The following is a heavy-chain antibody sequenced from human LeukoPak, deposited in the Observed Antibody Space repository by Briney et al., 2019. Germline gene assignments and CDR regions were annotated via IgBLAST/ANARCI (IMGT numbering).Heavy chain of an antibody. J-gene: IGHJ4*02. CDR3: AKSSSGWCGLK. CDR1: GSTFSSYA. V-gene: IGHV3-23*01. D-gene: IGHD6-19*01. Sequence: GGSLRLSCAASGSTFSSYAMSWVRQAPGKGLEWVSAISGSGGSTYYADSVKGRFTISRDNSKNTLYLQMNSLRAEDTAVYYCAKSSSGWCGLKWGQGTLVTVSS. CDR2: ISGSGGST.